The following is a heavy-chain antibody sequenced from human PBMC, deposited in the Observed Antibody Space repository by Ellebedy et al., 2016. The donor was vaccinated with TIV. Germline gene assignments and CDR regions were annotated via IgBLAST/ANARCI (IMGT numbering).Heavy chain of an antibody. CDR1: GYTFTSYG. CDR2: INAGLGIT. J-gene: IGHJ6*02. Sequence: ASVKVSCXASGYTFTSYGIHWVRQAPGQRLEWMGWINAGLGITKYSQKFQGRVTITRDTSATIAYMQLSSLRSEDTGVYYCARDDYYGSGQYYYGVDVWGQGTTVTVSS. V-gene: IGHV1-3*01. D-gene: IGHD3-10*01. CDR3: ARDDYYGSGQYYYGVDV.